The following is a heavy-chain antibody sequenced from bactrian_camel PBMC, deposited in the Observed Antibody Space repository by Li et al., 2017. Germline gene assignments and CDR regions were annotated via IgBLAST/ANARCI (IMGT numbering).Heavy chain of an antibody. Sequence: VQLVESGGGLVQPGGSVRISCATSGFTFSNRYMSWVCQAPGKGLEWVSAINSGGGSTYYADSVKGRFTISRDNANNTVYLQMNSLKSEDTALYYCASGYGESTYWGQGTQVTVS. V-gene: IGHV3S40*01. CDR3: ASGYGESTY. D-gene: IGHD5*01. CDR1: GFTFSNRY. J-gene: IGHJ4*01. CDR2: INSGGGST.